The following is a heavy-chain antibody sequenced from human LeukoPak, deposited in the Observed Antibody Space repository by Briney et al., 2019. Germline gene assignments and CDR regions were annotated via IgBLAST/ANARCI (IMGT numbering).Heavy chain of an antibody. J-gene: IGHJ3*02. CDR2: ISKDGNTR. V-gene: IGHV3-11*04. CDR1: GFTFSDYY. CDR3: ARYQDGATYNDAFDI. Sequence: GGSLRLSCAASGFTFSDYYMSWIRQAPGKGLEWVSYISKDGNTRNYADSVKGRFTISRDNAKNSLYLQMNSLRAEDTAVYFCARYQDGATYNDAFDIWGQGTMVSVS. D-gene: IGHD4/OR15-4a*01.